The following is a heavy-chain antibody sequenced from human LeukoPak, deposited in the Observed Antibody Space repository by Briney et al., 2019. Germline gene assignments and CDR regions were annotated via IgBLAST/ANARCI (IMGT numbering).Heavy chain of an antibody. Sequence: PGRSLRLSCVASGFFVNDHAMHWVRQTPGKGLEWVAGVFWNGVDKGYADSVKGRFTIFRDNAKNSMYLQMNSLRIEDTALYYCSKDISAGGLDVWGPGTPVTVSS. CDR3: SKDISAGGLDV. CDR1: GFFVNDHA. J-gene: IGHJ6*02. D-gene: IGHD3-16*02. CDR2: VFWNGVDK. V-gene: IGHV3-9*01.